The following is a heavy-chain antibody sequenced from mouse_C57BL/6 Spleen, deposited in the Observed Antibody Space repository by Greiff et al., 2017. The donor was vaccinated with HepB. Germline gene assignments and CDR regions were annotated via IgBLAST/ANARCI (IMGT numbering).Heavy chain of an antibody. CDR2: IRSKSNNYAT. CDR1: GFSFNTYA. D-gene: IGHD4-1*01. J-gene: IGHJ4*01. Sequence: EVKVVESGGGLVQPKGSLKLSCAASGFSFNTYAMNWVRQAPGKGLEWVARIRSKSNNYATYYADSVKDRFTISRDDSESMLYLQMNNLKTEDTARYCCVRHTGTRAMDYWGQGTSVTVSS. CDR3: VRHTGTRAMDY. V-gene: IGHV10-1*01.